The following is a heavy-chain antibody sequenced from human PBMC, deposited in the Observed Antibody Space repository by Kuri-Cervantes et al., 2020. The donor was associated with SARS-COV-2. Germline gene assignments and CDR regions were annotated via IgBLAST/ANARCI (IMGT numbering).Heavy chain of an antibody. V-gene: IGHV1-18*04. Sequence: ASVKVSCKASGYTFTGYYMHWVRQAPGQGLEWMGWISAYNGNTNYAQKLQGRVTMTTDTSTSTAYMELRSLRSDDTAVYYCARDSWWELLLFDYWGQGTLVTVSS. CDR3: ARDSWWELLLFDY. J-gene: IGHJ4*02. D-gene: IGHD1-26*01. CDR1: GYTFTGYY. CDR2: ISAYNGNT.